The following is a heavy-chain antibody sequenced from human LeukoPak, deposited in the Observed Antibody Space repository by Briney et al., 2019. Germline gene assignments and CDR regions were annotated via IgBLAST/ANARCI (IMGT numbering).Heavy chain of an antibody. V-gene: IGHV1-18*01. D-gene: IGHD6-13*01. Sequence: ASVKVSCKASGYTFTSYGISWVRQAPGQGLEWMGWISAYNGNTNYAQKLQGRVTMTTDTSTSTAYMELRSLRSDDTAVYYCASDGSSWYSGFYGMDVWGQGTTVTVS. CDR3: ASDGSSWYSGFYGMDV. J-gene: IGHJ6*02. CDR1: GYTFTSYG. CDR2: ISAYNGNT.